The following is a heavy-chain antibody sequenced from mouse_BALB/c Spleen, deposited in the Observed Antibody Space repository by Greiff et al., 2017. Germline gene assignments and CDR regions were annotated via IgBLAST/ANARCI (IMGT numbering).Heavy chain of an antibody. V-gene: IGHV5-6-5*01. CDR1: GFTFSSYA. CDR2: ISSGGST. CDR3: ARDIYDGYYAWFAY. Sequence: EVQVVESGGGLVKPGGSLKLSCAASGFTFSSYAMSWVRQTPEKRLEWVASISSGGSTYYPDSVKGRFTISRDNARNILYLQMSSLRSEDTAMYYCARDIYDGYYAWFAYWGQGTLVTVSA. J-gene: IGHJ3*01. D-gene: IGHD2-3*01.